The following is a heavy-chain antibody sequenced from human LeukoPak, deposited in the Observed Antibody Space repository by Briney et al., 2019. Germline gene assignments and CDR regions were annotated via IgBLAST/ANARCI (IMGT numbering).Heavy chain of an antibody. V-gene: IGHV4-34*01. CDR2: INHRGST. J-gene: IGHJ6*03. Sequence: SETLSLTCAVYGGSFTTSWWSWIRQAPGKGLEWIGEINHRGSTNYNPSLQSRATISLDTPNSQFSLSLSFLTAADTAMYYCQGVPLGYSSGWTSDYSYMDVWGKGTPVTVS. D-gene: IGHD6-19*01. CDR3: QGVPLGYSSGWTSDYSYMDV. CDR1: GGSFTTSW.